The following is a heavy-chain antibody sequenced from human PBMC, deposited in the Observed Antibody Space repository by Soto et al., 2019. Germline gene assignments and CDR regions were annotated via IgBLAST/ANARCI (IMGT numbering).Heavy chain of an antibody. V-gene: IGHV1-69*02. D-gene: IGHD2-2*01. CDR2: IIPSVGIT. CDR3: AIAYYQVLSPLDY. J-gene: IGHJ4*02. Sequence: QVQLVQSGAEVKKPGSSVKVSCRAAGGTFRSYPITWMRQAPGPGLEWLGRIIPSVGITNYAQRFQGRVTMTAEQSTSTGYMELSTLRSDDTAIYYYAIAYYQVLSPLDYGCKGTMVTVSS. CDR1: GGTFRSYP.